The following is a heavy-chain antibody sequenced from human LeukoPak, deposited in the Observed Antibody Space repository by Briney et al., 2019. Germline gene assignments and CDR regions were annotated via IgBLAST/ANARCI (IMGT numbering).Heavy chain of an antibody. Sequence: SVKVSCKASGGTFSSCAISWVRQAPGQGLEWMGRIIPIFGIANYAQKFQGRVTITADKSTSTAYMELSSLRSEDTAVYYCARDGAGYCSSTSCSPSWGQGTLVTVSS. CDR2: IIPIFGIA. CDR1: GGTFSSCA. CDR3: ARDGAGYCSSTSCSPS. D-gene: IGHD2-2*01. V-gene: IGHV1-69*04. J-gene: IGHJ5*02.